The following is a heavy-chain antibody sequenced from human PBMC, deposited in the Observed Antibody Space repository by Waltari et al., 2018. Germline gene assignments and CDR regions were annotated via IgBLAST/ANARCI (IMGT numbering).Heavy chain of an antibody. CDR2: IYHSGST. Sequence: QVQLQESGPGRVKPSETLSLTCAVSGYSISSGYYWGWIRQPPGKGLEWIGSIYHSGSTYYNPSLKSRVTISVDTSKNQFSLKRSSVTAADTAVYYCARQALGYSYGPYWGQGTLVIVSS. CDR1: GYSISSGYY. V-gene: IGHV4-38-2*01. D-gene: IGHD5-18*01. J-gene: IGHJ4*02. CDR3: ARQALGYSYGPY.